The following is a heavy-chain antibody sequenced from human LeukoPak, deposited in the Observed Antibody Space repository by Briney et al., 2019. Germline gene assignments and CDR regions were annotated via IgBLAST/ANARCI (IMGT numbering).Heavy chain of an antibody. J-gene: IGHJ4*02. D-gene: IGHD4-23*01. CDR2: ISGSGGTI. Sequence: GGSLRLSCAASGFTFSDYNMNWVRQAPGKGLEWLSYISGSGGTIYYADSVKGRFTISRDNAKNSLSLQMNSLRAEDTAVYYCARGRDYAGIAAMYDHWGQGMLVTVSS. CDR1: GFTFSDYN. CDR3: ARGRDYAGIAAMYDH. V-gene: IGHV3-48*04.